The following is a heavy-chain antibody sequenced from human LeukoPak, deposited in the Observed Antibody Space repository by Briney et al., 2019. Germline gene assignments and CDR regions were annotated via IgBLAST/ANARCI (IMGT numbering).Heavy chain of an antibody. CDR2: INPNSGGT. CDR1: GYTFTGHD. Sequence: ASVKVSCKASGYTFTGHDMHWVRQAPGQGLEWMGWINPNSGGTNYPLKFQGRVTMTRDTSISTAYMELSRLTSDDTAVYYCVPSNDYYYYFDYWGQGTLVTVSS. D-gene: IGHD3-22*01. J-gene: IGHJ4*02. V-gene: IGHV1-2*02. CDR3: VPSNDYYYYFDY.